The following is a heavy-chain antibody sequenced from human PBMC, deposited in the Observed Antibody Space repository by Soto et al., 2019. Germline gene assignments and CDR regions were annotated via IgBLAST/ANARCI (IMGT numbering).Heavy chain of an antibody. D-gene: IGHD2-2*01. J-gene: IGHJ6*02. CDR2: MNPGNNQH. CDR1: GYSFTDYD. V-gene: IGHV1-8*01. Sequence: ASVKVSCKTSGYSFTDYDIHWVRQAAGQGLEWMGWMNPGNNQHVYTQKFRGRVTVSTDTSITTTYMELSSLTSDDTAVYYCARIADCSTTSCSFPSRFHVRGYYYYYGLDVWG. CDR3: ARIADCSTTSCSFPSRFHVRGYYYYYGLDV.